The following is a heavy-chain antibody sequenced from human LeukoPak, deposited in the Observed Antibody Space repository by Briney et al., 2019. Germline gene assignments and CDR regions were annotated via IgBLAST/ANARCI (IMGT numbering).Heavy chain of an antibody. V-gene: IGHV3-21*01. Sequence: GGSLRLSCAASGFTFSSYSMNWVRQAPGKGLEWVSSISSSSSYIYYADSVKGRFTISRDNAKNSLYLQMNSLRAEDTAGYYCARDEGPGTGMDVWGQGTTVTVSS. CDR2: ISSSSSYI. J-gene: IGHJ6*02. CDR1: GFTFSSYS. CDR3: ARDEGPGTGMDV.